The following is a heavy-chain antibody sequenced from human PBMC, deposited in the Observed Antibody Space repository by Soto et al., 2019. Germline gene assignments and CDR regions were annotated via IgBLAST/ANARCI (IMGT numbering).Heavy chain of an antibody. J-gene: IGHJ4*02. Sequence: QVPLVQSGAEVKKPGASVKVSCKASGYTFTSYGISWVRQAPGQGLEWMGWISAYNGNTNYAQKLHGRVTMTTDTSTSTANMELRSLRYDDTAVYYCAIDDYGDYAIDYWGQGTLVTVSS. CDR3: AIDDYGDYAIDY. V-gene: IGHV1-18*01. D-gene: IGHD4-17*01. CDR2: ISAYNGNT. CDR1: GYTFTSYG.